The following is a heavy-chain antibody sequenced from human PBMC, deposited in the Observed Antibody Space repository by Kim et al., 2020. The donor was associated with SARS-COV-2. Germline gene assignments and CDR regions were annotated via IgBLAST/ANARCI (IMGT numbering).Heavy chain of an antibody. CDR2: INHSGST. CDR3: ARGHYDFWSGYYTGWRGERVGFFDY. V-gene: IGHV4-34*01. CDR1: GGSFSGYY. D-gene: IGHD3-3*01. Sequence: SETLSLTCAVYGGSFSGYYWSWIRQPPGKGLEWIGEINHSGSTNYNPSLKSRVTISVDTSKNQFSLKLSSVTAADTAVYYCARGHYDFWSGYYTGWRGERVGFFDYWGQGTLVTVSS. J-gene: IGHJ4*02.